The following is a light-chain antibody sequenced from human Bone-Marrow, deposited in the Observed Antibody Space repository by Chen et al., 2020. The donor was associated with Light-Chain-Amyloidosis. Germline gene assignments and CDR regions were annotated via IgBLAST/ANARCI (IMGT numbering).Light chain of an antibody. Sequence: QSALTQPASVSGSPGQSITISCTGTSSAVGGDNHVSWYQQHPDKAPKLMIYEVTNRPSWVPDRFSGSKSANTASLTISGLQTEDEADYFCSSYTITNTLVFGSGTRVTVL. V-gene: IGLV2-14*01. CDR3: SSYTITNTLV. J-gene: IGLJ1*01. CDR2: EVT. CDR1: SSAVGGDNH.